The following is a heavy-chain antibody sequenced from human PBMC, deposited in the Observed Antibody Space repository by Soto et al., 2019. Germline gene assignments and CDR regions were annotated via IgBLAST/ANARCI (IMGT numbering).Heavy chain of an antibody. CDR1: GFTFSSYG. D-gene: IGHD3-10*01. V-gene: IGHV3-30*18. CDR2: ISYDGSNK. J-gene: IGHJ3*02. Sequence: GGSLILSCAASGFTFSSYGMHGVRQAPGKGLEWVAVISYDGSNKYYADSVKGRFTISRDNSKNTLYLQMNSLRAEDTAVYYCAKVMVRGVILHDAFDIWGQGTMVTVS. CDR3: AKVMVRGVILHDAFDI.